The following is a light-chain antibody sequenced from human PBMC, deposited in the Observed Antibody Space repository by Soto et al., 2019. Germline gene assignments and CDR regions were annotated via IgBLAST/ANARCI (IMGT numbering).Light chain of an antibody. J-gene: IGKJ4*01. Sequence: DRQMTQSPSSLSASGGDRVTMTCRASQSISSYLNWYQQKPGKAPKLLIYGASSLQSGVPSRFSGSGSGTDFTLTISSLQPEDFAPYYCQQSYSTPLSFGGGTKVDIK. V-gene: IGKV1-39*01. CDR3: QQSYSTPLS. CDR2: GAS. CDR1: QSISSY.